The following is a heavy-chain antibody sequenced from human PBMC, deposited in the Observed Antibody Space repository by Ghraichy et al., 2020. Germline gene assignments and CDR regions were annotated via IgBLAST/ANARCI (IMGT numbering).Heavy chain of an antibody. Sequence: GSLRLSCAASGFTFSSYAMSWVRQAPGKGLEWVSALSGSGVSTYYADSVKGRFTISRDNAKNTLFLQMSSLRAEETAIYYCAKHPAVGSYYYMDVWGKGTTVTVSS. CDR3: AKHPAVGSYYYMDV. V-gene: IGHV3-23*01. D-gene: IGHD3-10*01. J-gene: IGHJ6*03. CDR1: GFTFSSYA. CDR2: LSGSGVST.